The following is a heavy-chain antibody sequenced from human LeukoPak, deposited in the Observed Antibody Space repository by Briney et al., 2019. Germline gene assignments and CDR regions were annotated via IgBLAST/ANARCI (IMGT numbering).Heavy chain of an antibody. CDR1: GFTVSSNY. CDR3: AREANYYESSGYYDY. V-gene: IGHV3-53*01. Sequence: GGSLRLSCAASGFTVSSNYMSWVRQAPGKGLEWVSVIYSGGSTYYADSVKGRFTISRDNSKNKLSLQMNSLRAEDTAVYYCAREANYYESSGYYDYWGQGTLVTVSS. D-gene: IGHD3-22*01. CDR2: IYSGGST. J-gene: IGHJ4*02.